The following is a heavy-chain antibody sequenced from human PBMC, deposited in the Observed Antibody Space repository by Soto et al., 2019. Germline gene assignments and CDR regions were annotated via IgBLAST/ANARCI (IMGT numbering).Heavy chain of an antibody. J-gene: IGHJ6*02. Sequence: QVQLVQSGAEVKKPGASVKVSCKASGYTFTSYGISWVRQAPGQGLEWMGWISAYNGNTNYAQKLQGRVTMTTDTSPSTAYMELRSLRSDDTAVYYCARHSSSWRLYYYYYGMDVWGQGTTVTVSS. D-gene: IGHD6-13*01. V-gene: IGHV1-18*04. CDR2: ISAYNGNT. CDR1: GYTFTSYG. CDR3: ARHSSSWRLYYYYYGMDV.